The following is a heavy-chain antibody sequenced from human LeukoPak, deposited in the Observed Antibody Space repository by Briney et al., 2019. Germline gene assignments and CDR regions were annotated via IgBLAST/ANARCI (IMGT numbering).Heavy chain of an antibody. Sequence: GGSLRLSCAASGFTFRTYEMNWVRQAPGKGLEWVSYISGSGTTIYYADSVKGRFTISRDNAKNSLYLQMNSLRAEDTALYYCAREVRTTVATSHYYYMDVWGKGTTVTVSS. CDR3: AREVRTTVATSHYYYMDV. CDR2: ISGSGTTI. V-gene: IGHV3-48*03. J-gene: IGHJ6*03. CDR1: GFTFRTYE. D-gene: IGHD4-17*01.